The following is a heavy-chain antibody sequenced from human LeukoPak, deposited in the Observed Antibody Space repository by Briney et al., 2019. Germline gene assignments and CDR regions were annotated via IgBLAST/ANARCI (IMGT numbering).Heavy chain of an antibody. Sequence: PSETLSLTCTVSGGSISPYYWSWIRQPPGKGLEWIGYIHYSGSTNYNPSLKSRVSMSVDTSKNQFSLRLNSVTAADTAVYYCTRNGLWPLDYWGQGTLVTVSS. CDR2: IHYSGST. CDR1: GGSISPYY. CDR3: TRNGLWPLDY. J-gene: IGHJ4*02. V-gene: IGHV4-59*12. D-gene: IGHD2-21*01.